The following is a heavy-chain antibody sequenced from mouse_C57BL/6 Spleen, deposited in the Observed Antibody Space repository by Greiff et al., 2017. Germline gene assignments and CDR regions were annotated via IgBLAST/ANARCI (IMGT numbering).Heavy chain of an antibody. D-gene: IGHD1-1*01. CDR3: ALYGSSHYAMDY. Sequence: QVQLQQPGAELVMPGASVKLSCKASGYTFTSYWMHWVKQRPGQGLEWIGELDPSDSYTNYNQKFKGKSTLTVDKSSSTAYMQRSSLTSEDSAVYYCALYGSSHYAMDYWGQGTSVTVSS. J-gene: IGHJ4*01. CDR1: GYTFTSYW. V-gene: IGHV1-69*01. CDR2: LDPSDSYT.